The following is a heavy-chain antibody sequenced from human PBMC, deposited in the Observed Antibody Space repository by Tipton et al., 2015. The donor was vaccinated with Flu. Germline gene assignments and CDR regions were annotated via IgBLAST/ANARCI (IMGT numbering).Heavy chain of an antibody. J-gene: IGHJ6*02. CDR1: GFTFDDYA. Sequence: VQLVQSGGNLVQPGRSLRLSCEASGFTFDDYAMHWVRQAPGKGLEWVSGISWNSGNIGYADSVKGRSTISRDNARASLYLQMNSLSPEDTAVYYCAKDRDSGSYYFYAMDVGGQGTTVIVSS. CDR2: ISWNSGNI. D-gene: IGHD1-26*01. CDR3: AKDRDSGSYYFYAMDV. V-gene: IGHV3-9*01.